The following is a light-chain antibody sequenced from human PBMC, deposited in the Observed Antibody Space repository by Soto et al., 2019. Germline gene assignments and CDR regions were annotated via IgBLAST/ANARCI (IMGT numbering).Light chain of an antibody. J-gene: IGLJ1*01. CDR1: SSAAGGYNY. Sequence: QPPSLSRSPALSIPFSCTGTSSAAGGYNYVSWYHQHAGKAPKCMIYDVSNRPSGVSNRFSCSKSGNTASLTICGLQAEDEADYYCSSYTTSNTRQIVFGTGTKVTVL. CDR3: SSYTTSNTRQIV. V-gene: IGLV2-14*01. CDR2: DVS.